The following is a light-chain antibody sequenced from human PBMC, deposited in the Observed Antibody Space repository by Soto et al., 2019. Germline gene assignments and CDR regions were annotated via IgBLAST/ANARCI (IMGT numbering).Light chain of an antibody. J-gene: IGKJ2*01. V-gene: IGKV3-15*01. Sequence: EIVMTQSPATMSGSPGERATLSGRAIQSVRSNLAWYQQKPGQAPRLLIYGASTRATGIQARFSGSGSGTEFTLTIRSLQSEDFAVYYCQQYNNGPRTFGHGPKLEIK. CDR2: GAS. CDR1: QSVRSN. CDR3: QQYNNGPRT.